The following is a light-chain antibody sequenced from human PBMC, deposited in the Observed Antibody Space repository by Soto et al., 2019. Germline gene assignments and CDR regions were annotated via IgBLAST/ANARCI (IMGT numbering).Light chain of an antibody. CDR3: SSYTSSSTPYV. CDR1: SSNIGSNY. CDR2: RNN. J-gene: IGLJ1*01. V-gene: IGLV1-47*01. Sequence: QAVVTQPPSASGTPGQRVTISCSGSSSNIGSNYVYWYHQLPGTAPKLVIYRNNQRPSGVPDRISGSKSGTSASLAISGLRSEDEADYYCSSYTSSSTPYVFGTGTKLTVL.